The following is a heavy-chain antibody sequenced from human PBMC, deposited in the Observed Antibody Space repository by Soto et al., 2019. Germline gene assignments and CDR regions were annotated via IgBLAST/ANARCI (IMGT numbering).Heavy chain of an antibody. Sequence: QVQLQESGPGLVKPSGTLSLTCAVSGGSIRSNNWWSWVRQPPGKGLEWIGEIYHSGSTNYNPSLQSRVPISVDKSKNQFSLKLSSVTAADTAVYYCARDIRVYGLYYYGMDVWGQGTTVTVSS. J-gene: IGHJ6*02. CDR2: IYHSGST. CDR3: ARDIRVYGLYYYGMDV. V-gene: IGHV4-4*02. D-gene: IGHD3-10*01. CDR1: GGSIRSNNW.